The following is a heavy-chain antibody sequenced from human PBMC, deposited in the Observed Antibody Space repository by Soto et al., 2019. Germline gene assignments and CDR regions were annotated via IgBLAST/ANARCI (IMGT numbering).Heavy chain of an antibody. D-gene: IGHD7-27*01. J-gene: IGHJ5*02. V-gene: IGHV4-30-2*01. CDR3: ARVPGP. CDR2: IYHSRST. Sequence: QLQLQESGSGLVKPSQTLSLTCAVSGGSISSGGYSWSWIRKPPGKGLEWIGYIYHSRSTYYTPSLKSRVTISVATSTNQFSLKLSSVTAADTAVYYCARVPGPWGQGTLVTVAS. CDR1: GGSISSGGYS.